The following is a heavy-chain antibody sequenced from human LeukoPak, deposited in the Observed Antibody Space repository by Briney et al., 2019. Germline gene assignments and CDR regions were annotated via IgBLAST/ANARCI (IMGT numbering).Heavy chain of an antibody. CDR1: GYTFNDCY. D-gene: IGHD3-22*01. J-gene: IGHJ3*01. CDR2: IDPHSGGT. V-gene: IGHV1-2*02. CDR3: AREYYDSSGRKHGFDV. Sequence: ASVTVSCKASGYTFNDCYMHWVRPAPGQGLEWMGWIDPHSGGTNSAQKFQGRVTMTRDTSISTAYMELSRLRSDDTAVYYCAREYYDSSGRKHGFDVWGQGTMVTVSS.